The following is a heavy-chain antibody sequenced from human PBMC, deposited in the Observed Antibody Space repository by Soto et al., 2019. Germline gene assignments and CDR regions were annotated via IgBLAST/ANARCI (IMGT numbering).Heavy chain of an antibody. D-gene: IGHD3-10*01. Sequence: GGSLRLSCAASGFTFSSYGMHWVRQAPGKGLEWVAVISYDGSNKYYADSVKGRFTISRDNSKNTLYLQMNSLRAEDTAVYYCAKSAGEGPLDWFDPGGQGTLVTVSS. CDR2: ISYDGSNK. J-gene: IGHJ5*02. CDR3: AKSAGEGPLDWFDP. CDR1: GFTFSSYG. V-gene: IGHV3-30*18.